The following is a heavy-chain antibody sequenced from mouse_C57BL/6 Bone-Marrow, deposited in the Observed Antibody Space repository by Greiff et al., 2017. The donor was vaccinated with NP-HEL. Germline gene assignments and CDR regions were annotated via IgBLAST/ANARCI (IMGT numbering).Heavy chain of an antibody. CDR1: GFSLTSYA. CDR2: IWPGGGT. CDR3: ARTGYMELWFAY. Sequence: VQLKESGPGLVAPSQSLSITCTASGFSLTSYAISWVRQPPGKGLEWLGVIWPGGGTNYNSAPKSRLSISKDNSKSQVFLKMNSLQTDDTAGYYCARTGYMELWFAYWGQGTLVTVSA. V-gene: IGHV2-9-1*01. J-gene: IGHJ3*01. D-gene: IGHD1-1*02.